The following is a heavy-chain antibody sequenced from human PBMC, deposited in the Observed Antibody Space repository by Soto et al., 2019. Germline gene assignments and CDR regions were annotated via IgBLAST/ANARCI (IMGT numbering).Heavy chain of an antibody. CDR1: GFTFSSYA. CDR2: ISGSGGST. V-gene: IGHV3-23*01. CDR3: AKDTLYDYVWGSAYGMDV. J-gene: IGHJ6*02. D-gene: IGHD3-16*01. Sequence: GGSLRLSCAASGFTFSSYAMSWVRQAPGKGLEWVSAISGSGGSTYYADSGKGRFTIPRDNSKNTLYLQMNSLRAEDTAVYYCAKDTLYDYVWGSAYGMDVWGQGTTVTVSS.